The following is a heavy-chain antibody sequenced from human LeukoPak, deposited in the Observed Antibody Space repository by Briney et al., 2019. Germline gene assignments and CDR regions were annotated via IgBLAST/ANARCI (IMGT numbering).Heavy chain of an antibody. Sequence: GASVKVSCKASGYTFTGYYMHWVRQAPGQGLEWMGWINPNSGGTNYAQKFQGRVTMTRDTSISTAYMELNSLRSDDTAVYYYASDQRLWTVIDYSGQGTPATPSS. CDR2: INPNSGGT. V-gene: IGHV1-2*02. CDR3: ASDQRLWTVIDY. D-gene: IGHD4-11*01. CDR1: GYTFTGYY. J-gene: IGHJ4*02.